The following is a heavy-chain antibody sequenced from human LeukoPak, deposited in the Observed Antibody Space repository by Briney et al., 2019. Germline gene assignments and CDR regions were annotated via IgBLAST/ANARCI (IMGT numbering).Heavy chain of an antibody. CDR2: IYYSGST. CDR3: ARRGTTVTSRYYYYYMDV. CDR1: GGSISSSSYY. D-gene: IGHD4-17*01. V-gene: IGHV4-39*01. J-gene: IGHJ6*03. Sequence: PSETLSLTCTVSGGSISSSSYYWGWLRQPPGKGLEWIGSIYYSGSTYYNPSLKSRVTISVDTSKNQFSLKLSSVTAADTAVYYCARRGTTVTSRYYYYYMDVWGKGTTVTVSS.